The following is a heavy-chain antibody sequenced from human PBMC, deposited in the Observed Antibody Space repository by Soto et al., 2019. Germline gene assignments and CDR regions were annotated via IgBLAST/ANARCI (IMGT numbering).Heavy chain of an antibody. CDR2: IYPGDSDT. V-gene: IGHV5-51*01. Sequence: PGESLKISRKGSGYSFTSYWIGWVRQMPGKGLEWMGIIYPGDSDTRYSPSFQGQVTISADKSISTAYLQWSSLKASDTVMYYCARIRGRRWLQILYWGQGTLVTVSS. CDR3: ARIRGRRWLQILY. D-gene: IGHD5-12*01. CDR1: GYSFTSYW. J-gene: IGHJ4*02.